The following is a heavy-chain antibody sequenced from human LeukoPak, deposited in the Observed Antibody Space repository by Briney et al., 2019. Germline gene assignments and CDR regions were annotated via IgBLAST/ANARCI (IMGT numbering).Heavy chain of an antibody. CDR2: IYYSGST. V-gene: IGHV4-39*01. J-gene: IGHJ5*02. Sequence: PSETLSLTCTVSGDSISSKSYFWGWIRQPPGKGLEWIGSIYYSGSTFYNPSLQGRVTISLDTSRNQFSLKLSSVTAADTAVYYCARSGDYYDSGSYQLVDPRGQGTLVTVSS. D-gene: IGHD3-10*01. CDR1: GDSISSKSYF. CDR3: ARSGDYYDSGSYQLVDP.